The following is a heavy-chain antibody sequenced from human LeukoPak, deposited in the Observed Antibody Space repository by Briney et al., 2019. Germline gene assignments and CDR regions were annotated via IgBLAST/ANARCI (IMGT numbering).Heavy chain of an antibody. CDR2: ISSSISYI. V-gene: IGHV3-21*01. CDR3: ARDLTTVREY. J-gene: IGHJ4*02. D-gene: IGHD4-17*01. Sequence: GGSLRLSRAASGFTFSSYSMNWVRQAPGKGLEWVSSISSSISYIYYADSVKGRFTISRDNAKNSLYLQMNSLRAEDTAVYYCARDLTTVREYWGQGTLVTVSS. CDR1: GFTFSSYS.